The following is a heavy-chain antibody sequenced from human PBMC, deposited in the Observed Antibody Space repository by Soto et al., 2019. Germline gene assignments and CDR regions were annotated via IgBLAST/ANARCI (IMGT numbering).Heavy chain of an antibody. CDR2: INHSGST. J-gene: IGHJ5*02. Sequence: PSETLSLTCAVYGGSFSGYYWSWIRQPPGKGLEWIGEINHSGSTNYNPSLKGRVTISVDTSKNQFSLKLSSVTAADTAVYYCAREDQNWFDPWGQGTLVTVSS. V-gene: IGHV4-34*01. CDR1: GGSFSGYY. CDR3: AREDQNWFDP.